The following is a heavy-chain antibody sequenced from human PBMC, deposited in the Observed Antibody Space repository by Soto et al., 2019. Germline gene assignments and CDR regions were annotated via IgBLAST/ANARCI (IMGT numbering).Heavy chain of an antibody. CDR1: GYSFASLD. Sequence: ASVKVSCKASGYSFASLDINWVRQTTGQGLEWMGWMEPSSGKTGYAQRFQDRVTMTRDTSINTAYMELRSLTSDDTAFYYCARGVTAGVDYWGQGTLVTVSS. CDR2: MEPSSGKT. V-gene: IGHV1-8*01. J-gene: IGHJ4*02. D-gene: IGHD3-10*01. CDR3: ARGVTAGVDY.